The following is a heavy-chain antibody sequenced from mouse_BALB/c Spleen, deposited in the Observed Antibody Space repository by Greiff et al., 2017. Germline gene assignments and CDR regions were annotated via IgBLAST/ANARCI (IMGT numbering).Heavy chain of an antibody. D-gene: IGHD1-1*01. CDR1: GYSFTGYN. Sequence: EVQLQQSGPELEKPGASVKISCKASGYSFTGYNMNWVKQSNGKSLEWIGNIDPYYGGTSYNQKFKGKATLTVDTSSSTAYMQFNSLTSEDSAVYYCARTRYYGGYFDVWGAGTTVTVSS. V-gene: IGHV1-39*01. CDR2: IDPYYGGT. CDR3: ARTRYYGGYFDV. J-gene: IGHJ1*01.